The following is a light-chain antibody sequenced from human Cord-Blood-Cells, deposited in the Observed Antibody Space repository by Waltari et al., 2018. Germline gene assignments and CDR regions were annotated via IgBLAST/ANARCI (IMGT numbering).Light chain of an antibody. CDR1: QSGLYSSNNKNY. V-gene: IGKV4-1*01. Sequence: DIVMTQSPDSLAVSLGERATINCKSSQSGLYSSNNKNYLAWYQQKPGQPPKLLIYWASTRESGVPYRFTGSGSGTDFTLTISSLQAEDVAVYYCQQYYSTPDTFGQGTKLEIK. CDR2: WAS. CDR3: QQYYSTPDT. J-gene: IGKJ2*01.